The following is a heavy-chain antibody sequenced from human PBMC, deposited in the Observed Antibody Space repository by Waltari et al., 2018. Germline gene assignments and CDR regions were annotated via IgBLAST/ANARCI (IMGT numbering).Heavy chain of an antibody. CDR1: RGSPSNINL. D-gene: IGHD6-19*01. CDR2: IQRTGRR. V-gene: IGHV4-4*02. Sequence: QVQLQESGPGLVKPSGTLSLTCGVSRGSPSNINLWYWMPQAPGEGLGWLGEIQRTGRRNYNPSLKSRLTMSVDKSNSQVSMKLKSLTAADTAVYYCATSSFVAVLDSWGQGTLVTVSS. J-gene: IGHJ4*02. CDR3: ATSSFVAVLDS.